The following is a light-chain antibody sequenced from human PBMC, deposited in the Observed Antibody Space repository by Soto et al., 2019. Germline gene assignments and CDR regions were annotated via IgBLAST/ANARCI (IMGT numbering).Light chain of an antibody. CDR2: GAS. CDR1: QSVSSSY. V-gene: IGKV3-20*01. J-gene: IGKJ1*01. Sequence: EIVLTQSPGTLSLSPGERATLSCRASQSVSSSYLAWYQQKPGQAPRLLIYGASSRATGIPDRFSGSGYGTDFTLTISRLEPEDFAVYYCQQYGSSVTSGQGTKVDIK. CDR3: QQYGSSVT.